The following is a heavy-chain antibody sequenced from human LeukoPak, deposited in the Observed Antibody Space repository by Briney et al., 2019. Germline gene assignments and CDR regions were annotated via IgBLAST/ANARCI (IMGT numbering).Heavy chain of an antibody. Sequence: GRSLRLSCAASGFTFDDYAMHWVRQAPGKGLEWVSGISWNSGSIGYADSVKGRFTISRDNSKNTLYLQMNSLRAEDTAVYYCAREAPREEQQLVRRFYYYYMDVWGKGTTVTVSS. CDR2: ISWNSGSI. CDR3: AREAPREEQQLVRRFYYYYMDV. V-gene: IGHV3-9*01. CDR1: GFTFDDYA. J-gene: IGHJ6*03. D-gene: IGHD6-13*01.